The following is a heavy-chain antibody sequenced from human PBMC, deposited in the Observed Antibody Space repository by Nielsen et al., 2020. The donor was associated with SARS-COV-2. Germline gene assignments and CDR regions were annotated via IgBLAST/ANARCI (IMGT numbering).Heavy chain of an antibody. CDR2: ISPYNGNT. V-gene: IGHV1-18*01. CDR1: GYTLTELS. D-gene: IGHD5-12*01. J-gene: IGHJ6*02. Sequence: ASVKVSCKVSGYTLTELSMHWVRQAPGQGLEWMAWISPYNGNTNYAQKFQGRVTMTTNTFTSTAYMELRSLRSDDTAVYYCARGGYNGMDVWGQGTTVTVSS. CDR3: ARGGYNGMDV.